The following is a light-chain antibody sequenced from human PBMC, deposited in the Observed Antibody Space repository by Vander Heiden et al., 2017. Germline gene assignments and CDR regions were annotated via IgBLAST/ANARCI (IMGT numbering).Light chain of an antibody. Sequence: EIVMTPSPPTLSVSPGERATLSCRASQSVRSNLAWYQQTPGQAPRLLICGASTGATGIPARFSGSGSGTEFTLTISSLQSEDFAVYYCQQYNNWPRTFGQGTKVEIK. V-gene: IGKV3-15*01. CDR1: QSVRSN. CDR2: GAS. CDR3: QQYNNWPRT. J-gene: IGKJ1*01.